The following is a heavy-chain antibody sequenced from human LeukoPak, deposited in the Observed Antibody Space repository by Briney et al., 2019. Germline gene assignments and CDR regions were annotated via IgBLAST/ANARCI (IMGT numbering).Heavy chain of an antibody. Sequence: GGSLRLSCAASGFTFSGSAMHWVRQASGKGLEWVGRIRSKANSYATAYAASVKGRFTISRDDSKNTAYLQMNSLRAEDTAVYYCARDDYYGSGSYYNWGQGTLVTVSS. CDR1: GFTFSGSA. CDR2: IRSKANSYAT. D-gene: IGHD3-10*01. CDR3: ARDDYYGSGSYYN. J-gene: IGHJ4*02. V-gene: IGHV3-73*01.